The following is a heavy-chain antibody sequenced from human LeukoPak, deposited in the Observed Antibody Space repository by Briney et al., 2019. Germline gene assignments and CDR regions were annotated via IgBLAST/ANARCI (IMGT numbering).Heavy chain of an antibody. CDR3: ARDPGYSGYDCAFDI. D-gene: IGHD5-12*01. CDR1: YGSISDISYY. CDR2: IYYSGRT. Sequence: PSETLSLTCTVSYGSISDISYYWGWIRQPPGKGLEWIGSIYYSGRTYYNSSLKSRVTISVDTSKNQFSLKLSSVTAADTAVYYCARDPGYSGYDCAFDIWGQGTMVTVSS. V-gene: IGHV4-39*07. J-gene: IGHJ3*02.